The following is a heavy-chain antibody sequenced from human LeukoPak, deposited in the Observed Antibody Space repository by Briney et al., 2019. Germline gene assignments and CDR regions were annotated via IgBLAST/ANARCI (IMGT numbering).Heavy chain of an antibody. J-gene: IGHJ4*02. CDR2: ISSNGGST. D-gene: IGHD4-17*01. V-gene: IGHV3-64*01. CDR1: GFTFSSYA. Sequence: GGSLRLSCAASGFTFSSYAMHWVRQAPGKGLEYVSAISSNGGSTYYANSVKGRFTISRDNSKNTLYLQMGSLRAEDTAVYYCAKDNYDYGDYDGGDYWGQGTLVTVSS. CDR3: AKDNYDYGDYDGGDY.